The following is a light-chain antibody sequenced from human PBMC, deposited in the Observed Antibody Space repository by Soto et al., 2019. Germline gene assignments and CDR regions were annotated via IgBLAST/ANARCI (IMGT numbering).Light chain of an antibody. Sequence: DIQMTQSPSTLSASVGDRVTITCRASQSISSWLAWYQQKPGKAPKLLIYDVSALQSGVPSRFSGSGSGTEFTLTISSLQPDDFATYYCQQNNNYPWTFGQGTKVDIK. CDR2: DVS. CDR3: QQNNNYPWT. V-gene: IGKV1-5*03. CDR1: QSISSW. J-gene: IGKJ1*01.